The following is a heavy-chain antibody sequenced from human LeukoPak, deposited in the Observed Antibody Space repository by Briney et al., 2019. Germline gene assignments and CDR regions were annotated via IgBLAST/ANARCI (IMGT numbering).Heavy chain of an antibody. CDR3: ARELRITMVRGVIIKGRSFDY. J-gene: IGHJ4*02. D-gene: IGHD3-10*01. Sequence: ASVKVSCKASDYTFIADGISWVRQAPGQGLEWMGWISSYNGNTNYAQKLQGRVTMTTDTSTSTAYMELRSLRSDDTAVYYCARELRITMVRGVIIKGRSFDYWGQGTLVTVSS. CDR1: DYTFIADG. CDR2: ISSYNGNT. V-gene: IGHV1-18*01.